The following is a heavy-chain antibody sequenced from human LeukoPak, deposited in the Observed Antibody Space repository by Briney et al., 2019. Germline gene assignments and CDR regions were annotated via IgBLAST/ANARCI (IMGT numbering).Heavy chain of an antibody. D-gene: IGHD4-17*01. J-gene: IGHJ4*02. V-gene: IGHV3-30*18. CDR1: GFTFSGYG. Sequence: GGSLRLSCAASGFTFSGYGMHWVRQAPGKGVEWVAIISYDGNNKYYADSVKGRFTISRDNSKSTLYLQMNSLRAEDTAVYYCAKSAPGDYYLFYFWGQGTLVTVSS. CDR3: AKSAPGDYYLFYF. CDR2: ISYDGNNK.